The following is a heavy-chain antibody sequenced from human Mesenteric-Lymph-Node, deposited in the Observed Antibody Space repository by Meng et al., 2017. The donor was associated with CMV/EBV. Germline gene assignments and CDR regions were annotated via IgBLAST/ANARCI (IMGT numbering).Heavy chain of an antibody. V-gene: IGHV3-33*01. Sequence: GGSLRLSCAASGFTFRSYGMHWVRQAPGKGLEWVAVIWYDGSNEKYADAVKGRFTISRDNSKNTLYLQMNSLRAEDTAVYYCARVNGYCSSTSCSNYFDYWGQGTLVTVSS. CDR2: IWYDGSNE. CDR3: ARVNGYCSSTSCSNYFDY. D-gene: IGHD2-2*03. J-gene: IGHJ4*02. CDR1: GFTFRSYG.